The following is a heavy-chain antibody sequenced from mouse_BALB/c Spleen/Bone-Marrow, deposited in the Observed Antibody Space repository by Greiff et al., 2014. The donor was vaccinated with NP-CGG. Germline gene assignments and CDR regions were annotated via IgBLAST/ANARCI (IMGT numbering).Heavy chain of an antibody. D-gene: IGHD1-1*01. Sequence: VQLQQSGPELVKPGASVKISCKGSGRASSSSWMNWVKWRPGQGLEWIGRIYPGDGETNYNGKFKGKATLTADKSSSTAYMQLSSLTSVDSAVYFCATTVVAPMDYWGQGTSVTVSS. J-gene: IGHJ4*01. CDR3: ATTVVAPMDY. CDR1: GRASSSSW. CDR2: IYPGDGET. V-gene: IGHV1-82*01.